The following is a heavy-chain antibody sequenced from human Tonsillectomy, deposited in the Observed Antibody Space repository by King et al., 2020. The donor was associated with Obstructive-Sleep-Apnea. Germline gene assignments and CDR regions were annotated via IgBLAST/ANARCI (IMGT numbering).Heavy chain of an antibody. CDR2: ISSSSSYI. Sequence: VQLVESGGGLVKPGGSLRLSCAASGFTFSSYSINWVRQAPGKGLEWVSSISSSSSYIYYADSVKGRFTISRDNAKNSLYLQMNSLRAEDTAVYYCARDPYYDSSGGDAFDIWGQGTMVTVSS. D-gene: IGHD3-22*01. CDR3: ARDPYYDSSGGDAFDI. J-gene: IGHJ3*02. CDR1: GFTFSSYS. V-gene: IGHV3-21*01.